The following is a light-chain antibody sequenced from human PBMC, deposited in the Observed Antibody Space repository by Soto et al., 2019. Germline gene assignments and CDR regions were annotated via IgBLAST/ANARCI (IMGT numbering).Light chain of an antibody. J-gene: IGKJ5*01. Sequence: EIVLTQSPATLSLSPGERATLSCRASQSVKTFLVWYQQKPGQAPRLLIYDASHRATGIPDRFSVSGSGTDFTLTISRLEPEDFAVYYCQQYGSSPITFGQGTRLEIK. CDR3: QQYGSSPIT. CDR2: DAS. CDR1: QSVKTF. V-gene: IGKV3-20*01.